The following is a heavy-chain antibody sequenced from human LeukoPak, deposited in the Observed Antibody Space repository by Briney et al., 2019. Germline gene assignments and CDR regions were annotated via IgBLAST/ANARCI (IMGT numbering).Heavy chain of an antibody. CDR3: ARAGAWQIDP. J-gene: IGHJ5*02. CDR2: IYYSGSS. CDR1: GGSLSSYY. Sequence: SETLSLTCTVPGGSLSSYYWSWIRQPPGKGLEWIGYIYYSGSSNYNPSLKSRVTISLDRSKNQFSLRLTSVTAADTAVYYCARAGAWQIDPWGQGTLVTVSS. V-gene: IGHV4-59*01. D-gene: IGHD3-10*01.